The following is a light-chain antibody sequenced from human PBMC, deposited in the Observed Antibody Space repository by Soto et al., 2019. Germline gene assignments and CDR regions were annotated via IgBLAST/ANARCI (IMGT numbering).Light chain of an antibody. Sequence: DIQMTQSPSSLSASVGDRVTITCRASQSISSYLNWYQQKPGKAPKLLMYAASSLQSGDPSRFSGRGSGTDFTLTISSLQPEDFATYYCQQSYSTPRTFGQGTKVEIK. V-gene: IGKV1-39*01. CDR1: QSISSY. CDR3: QQSYSTPRT. J-gene: IGKJ1*01. CDR2: AAS.